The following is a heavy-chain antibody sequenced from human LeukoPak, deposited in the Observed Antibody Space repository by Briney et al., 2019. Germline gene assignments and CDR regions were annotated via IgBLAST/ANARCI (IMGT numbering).Heavy chain of an antibody. CDR2: IIPILGIA. J-gene: IGHJ4*02. CDR1: GGTFSSYA. V-gene: IGHV1-69*04. Sequence: GASVKVSCKASGGTFSSYAISWVRQAPGQGLEWMRRIIPILGIANYAQKFQGRVTITADKSTSTAYMELSSLRSEDTAVYYCATYDSSGYYWYWGQGTLVTVSS. CDR3: ATYDSSGYYWY. D-gene: IGHD3-22*01.